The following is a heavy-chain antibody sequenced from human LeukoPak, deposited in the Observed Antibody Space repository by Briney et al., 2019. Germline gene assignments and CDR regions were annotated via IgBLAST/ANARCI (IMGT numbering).Heavy chain of an antibody. CDR2: ISSSSSYI. D-gene: IGHD3-10*01. CDR3: ARMVRGVIIGWFDP. J-gene: IGHJ5*02. V-gene: IGHV3-21*01. Sequence: GGSLRLSCAASGFTFDDYAMHWVRQAPGKGLEWVSSISSSSSYIYYADSVKGRFTISRDNAKNSLYLQMNSLRAEDTAVYYCARMVRGVIIGWFDPWGQGTLVTVSS. CDR1: GFTFDDYA.